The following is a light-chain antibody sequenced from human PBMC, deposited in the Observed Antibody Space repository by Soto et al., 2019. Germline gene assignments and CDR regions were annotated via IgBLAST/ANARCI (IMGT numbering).Light chain of an antibody. Sequence: ENVLTQSPGTVSLSPGERATLSCRASQGVTSNHLAWYQQKPGQAPRLLIYGVFNRATGIPDRFSGSGSGTDFTLTITRLEPEDSAVYFCQHYDGSPRTFGQGTKLELQ. CDR1: QGVTSNH. CDR3: QHYDGSPRT. J-gene: IGKJ2*01. V-gene: IGKV3-20*01. CDR2: GVF.